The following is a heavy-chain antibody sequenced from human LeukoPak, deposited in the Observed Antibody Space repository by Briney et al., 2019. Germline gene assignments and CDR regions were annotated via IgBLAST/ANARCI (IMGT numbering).Heavy chain of an antibody. D-gene: IGHD4-11*01. Sequence: PSETLSLTCAVAGHSITSGYYWGWIRQPPGKELEWIGSIYHSGSTLYNPSLKSRVTMSVDTSKNQFSLKFSSVTAADTAVYYCARSTTTGTYYFDYWRQGTLATVSS. CDR1: GHSITSGYY. CDR3: ARSTTTGTYYFDY. J-gene: IGHJ4*02. V-gene: IGHV4-38-2*01. CDR2: IYHSGST.